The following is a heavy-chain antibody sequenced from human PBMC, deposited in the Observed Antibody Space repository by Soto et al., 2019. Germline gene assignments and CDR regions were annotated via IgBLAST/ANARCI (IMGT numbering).Heavy chain of an antibody. Sequence: QVQLVESGGGVVQPGRSLRLSCAASGFTFSSYGMHWVRQAPGKGLEWVAVIWYDGSNKYYADSVKGRFTISRDNSKNTLYLQMNSLRAEDTAVYYCARDYGGLVVVAAYGGYFDYWGQGTLVTVSS. CDR3: ARDYGGLVVVAAYGGYFDY. J-gene: IGHJ4*02. D-gene: IGHD2-15*01. V-gene: IGHV3-33*01. CDR2: IWYDGSNK. CDR1: GFTFSSYG.